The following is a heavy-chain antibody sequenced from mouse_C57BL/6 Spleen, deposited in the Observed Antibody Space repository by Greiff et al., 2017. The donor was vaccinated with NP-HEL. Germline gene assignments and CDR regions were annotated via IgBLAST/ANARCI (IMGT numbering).Heavy chain of an antibody. J-gene: IGHJ2*01. Sequence: EVQLQQSGPELVKPGASVKISCKASGYTFTDYYMNWVKQSHGKSLEWIGDINPNNGGTSYNQKFKGKATLTVDKSSSTAYMELRSLTSEDSAVYYCARDGGDGSSYFDYWGQGTTLTVSS. CDR1: GYTFTDYY. CDR2: INPNNGGT. V-gene: IGHV1-26*01. D-gene: IGHD1-1*01. CDR3: ARDGGDGSSYFDY.